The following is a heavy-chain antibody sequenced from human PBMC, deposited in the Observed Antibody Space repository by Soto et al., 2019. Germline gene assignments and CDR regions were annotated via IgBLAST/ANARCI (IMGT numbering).Heavy chain of an antibody. CDR3: ARDPDGDYDFDY. J-gene: IGHJ4*02. D-gene: IGHD4-17*01. CDR1: GYSFTGYS. CDR2: INPKNGAT. V-gene: IGHV1-2*04. Sequence: ASVKVACKASGYSFTGYSMHRVRQAPGQGLEWMGWINPKNGATNYARKFQGWVTMIRDTSISTVYMELRNLRSDDTAVYSCARDPDGDYDFDYWGQGTLVTVSS.